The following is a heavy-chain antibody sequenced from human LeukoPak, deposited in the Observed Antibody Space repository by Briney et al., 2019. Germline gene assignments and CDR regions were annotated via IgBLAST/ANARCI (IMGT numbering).Heavy chain of an antibody. D-gene: IGHD2/OR15-2a*01. V-gene: IGHV4-34*10. Sequence: SETLSLTCVVYGGSFSGYYWSWIRQPPGKGLEWIGEINHSGSTNYNPSLKSRITMSVDTSKNQFSLKLSSVTAADTAVYYCARNFRGGSTYLDYWGQGILVTVSS. CDR1: GGSFSGYY. CDR3: ARNFRGGSTYLDY. CDR2: INHSGST. J-gene: IGHJ4*02.